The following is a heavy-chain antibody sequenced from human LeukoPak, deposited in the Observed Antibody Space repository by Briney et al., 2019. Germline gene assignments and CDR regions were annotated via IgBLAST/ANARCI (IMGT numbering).Heavy chain of an antibody. CDR3: AQSYGTIVGAPSY. V-gene: IGHV3-30*01. J-gene: IGHJ4*02. D-gene: IGHD1-26*01. CDR2: ISYDGSNK. Sequence: GRSLRLSCAASGFTFSSYAMHWVRQAPGKGLEWVAVISYDGSNKYYADSVKGRFTISRDNSKNTLYLQVNSLRAEDTAVCYCAQSYGTIVGAPSYWGQGTLVTVSS. CDR1: GFTFSSYA.